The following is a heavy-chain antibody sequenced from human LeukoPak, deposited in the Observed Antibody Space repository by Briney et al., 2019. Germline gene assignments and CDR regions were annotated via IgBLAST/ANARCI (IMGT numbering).Heavy chain of an antibody. CDR3: ASGYCSSTSCERDAFDI. Sequence: SETLSLTCAVYGGSFSGYYWSWIRQPPGKGLEWIGEINGGGGINYNPSLKSRVTISVDTSKNQFSLKLSSVTAADTAVYYCASGYCSSTSCERDAFDIWGQGTMVTVSS. J-gene: IGHJ3*02. D-gene: IGHD2-2*01. CDR2: INGGGGI. CDR1: GGSFSGYY. V-gene: IGHV4-34*01.